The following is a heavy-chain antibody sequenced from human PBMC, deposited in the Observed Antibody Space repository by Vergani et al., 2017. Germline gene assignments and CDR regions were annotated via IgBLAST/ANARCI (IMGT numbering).Heavy chain of an antibody. J-gene: IGHJ4*02. V-gene: IGHV3-33*01. Sequence: QVQLVESGGGVVQPGRSLRLSCAASEFTFSNYGMHWVRQAPGKGLEWVAVIRFDGSNKYYADSLKGRFTISRDNSKNTLYLQMNSLRAEDTAIYYCARGPYWREAGVPHFDYWGQGTLVTVSS. D-gene: IGHD6-13*01. CDR1: EFTFSNYG. CDR3: ARGPYWREAGVPHFDY. CDR2: IRFDGSNK.